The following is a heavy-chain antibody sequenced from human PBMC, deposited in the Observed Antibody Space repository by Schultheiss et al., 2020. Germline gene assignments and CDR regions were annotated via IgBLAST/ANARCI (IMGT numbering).Heavy chain of an antibody. Sequence: GGSLRLSCAVSGFTFTNAWMNWVRQAPGKGLEWVSYISSSGSTIYYADSVKGRFTISRDNAKNSLYLQMNSLRAEDTALYYCAKDSGSDNAYWGQGTLVTVSS. CDR2: ISSSGSTI. CDR1: GFTFTNAW. D-gene: IGHD3-10*01. J-gene: IGHJ4*02. CDR3: AKDSGSDNAY. V-gene: IGHV3-48*04.